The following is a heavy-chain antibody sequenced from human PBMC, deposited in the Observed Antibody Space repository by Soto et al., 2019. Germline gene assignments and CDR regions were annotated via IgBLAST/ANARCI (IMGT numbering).Heavy chain of an antibody. Sequence: GGSLRLSCAASGFTFSSYSMNWVRQAPGKGLEWVSYISSSSSTIYYADSVKGRFTISRDNAKNSLYLQMNSLRAEDTAVYYCARDSTEGGGWYNDAFDIWGQGTMVTVSS. V-gene: IGHV3-48*01. CDR1: GFTFSSYS. D-gene: IGHD6-19*01. CDR3: ARDSTEGGGWYNDAFDI. J-gene: IGHJ3*02. CDR2: ISSSSSTI.